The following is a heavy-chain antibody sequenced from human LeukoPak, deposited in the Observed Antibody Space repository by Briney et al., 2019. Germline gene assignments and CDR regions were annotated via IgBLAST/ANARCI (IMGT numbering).Heavy chain of an antibody. CDR3: ARAQNVHPPIDY. V-gene: IGHV3-33*01. Sequence: GGSLRLSCAASGFTFSSYGMHGVRQAPGKGLEWAAVIWYDGSNKYYAESVKGRFTISRDNFKNTLYLEMNSLRAEDTAVYYCARAQNVHPPIDYWGQGTLVTVSS. J-gene: IGHJ4*02. CDR1: GFTFSSYG. CDR2: IWYDGSNK.